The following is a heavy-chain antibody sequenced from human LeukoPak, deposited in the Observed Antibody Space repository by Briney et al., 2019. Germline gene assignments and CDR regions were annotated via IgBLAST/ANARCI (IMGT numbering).Heavy chain of an antibody. CDR3: AKDRNQWQGPFACFDY. Sequence: SETLSLTCTVSGGSISSYYWSWIRQPPGKGLEWIGYIYYSGSTNNNPSLKSRVTISVDTSKNQFSLKLSSVTAADTAVYYCAKDRNQWQGPFACFDYWGQGTLVTVSS. V-gene: IGHV4-59*01. D-gene: IGHD6-19*01. CDR1: GGSISSYY. J-gene: IGHJ4*02. CDR2: IYYSGST.